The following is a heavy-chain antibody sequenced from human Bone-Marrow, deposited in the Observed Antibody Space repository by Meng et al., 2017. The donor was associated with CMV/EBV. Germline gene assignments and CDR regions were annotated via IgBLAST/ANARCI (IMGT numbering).Heavy chain of an antibody. D-gene: IGHD2-2*01. Sequence: LRLSCTVSGGSISSGGYYWSWIRQHPGKGLEWIGYIYYSGSTYYNPSLKSRVTISVDTSKNQFSLKLSSVTAADTAVYCRARYCSSNRCPRRYFDLWGRGTLVTVSS. CDR3: ARYCSSNRCPRRYFDL. CDR2: IYYSGST. CDR1: GGSISSGGYY. V-gene: IGHV4-31*03. J-gene: IGHJ2*01.